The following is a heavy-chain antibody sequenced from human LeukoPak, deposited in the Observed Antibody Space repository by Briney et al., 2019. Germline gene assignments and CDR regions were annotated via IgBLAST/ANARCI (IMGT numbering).Heavy chain of an antibody. V-gene: IGHV1/OR15-2*03. CDR1: GYSLTELS. Sequence: RASVTVSCKGSGYSLTELSMHRMRQAPGKGLEWMGWIRNDNGNREYAQTIHGRVPMTRDTSTSTAYMELSSLISDDTAVYYCARVTTVTTAPWSWGPKKIGQEVNWFDPWGQGTLVTVSS. D-gene: IGHD4-17*01. CDR3: ARVTTVTTAPWSWGPKKIGQEVNWFDP. J-gene: IGHJ5*02. CDR2: IRNDNGNR.